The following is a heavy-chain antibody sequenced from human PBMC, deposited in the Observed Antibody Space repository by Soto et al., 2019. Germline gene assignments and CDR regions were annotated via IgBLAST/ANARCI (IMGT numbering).Heavy chain of an antibody. J-gene: IGHJ4*02. CDR1: GFTLYDYC. CDR3: ARDDVYCSGGSCYRYLVY. Sequence: PGGALRLSCAASGFTLYDYCMSWGRPAPGKGLEWVSGINWNGGSTGYADSVKGRFTISRDNAKNSLYLQMNSLRAEDTALYYCARDDVYCSGGSCYRYLVYWGQGTLVTVSS. D-gene: IGHD2-15*01. CDR2: INWNGGST. V-gene: IGHV3-20*04.